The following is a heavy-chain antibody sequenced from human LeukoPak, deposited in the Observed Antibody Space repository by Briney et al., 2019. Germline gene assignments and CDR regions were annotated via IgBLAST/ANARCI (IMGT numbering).Heavy chain of an antibody. J-gene: IGHJ4*02. CDR1: GGSISSSSYY. D-gene: IGHD3-3*01. Sequence: KTSETVSLTCTVSGGSISSSSYYWGWIRQPPGMGLEWIGRIYYSGSTYYNRSLKSRVSISVDTSKNQFSLTLSFVTVADTAVYYCARHEVSGYYDFWSGYQQVPYYFDYWGQGTLVTVSS. CDR3: ARHEVSGYYDFWSGYQQVPYYFDY. CDR2: IYYSGST. V-gene: IGHV4-39*01.